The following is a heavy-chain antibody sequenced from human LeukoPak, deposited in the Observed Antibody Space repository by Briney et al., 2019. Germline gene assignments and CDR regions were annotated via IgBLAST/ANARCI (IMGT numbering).Heavy chain of an antibody. CDR2: INHSGST. V-gene: IGHV4-34*01. D-gene: IGHD3-10*01. J-gene: IGHJ5*02. CDR1: GGSFSGYY. Sequence: SETLSLTCAVYGGSFSGYYWSWIRQPPGKGLEWIGEINHSGSTNYNPSLKSRVTISVDTSKNQFSLKLSSVTAADTAVYYCARHEVRGNWFDPWGQGTLVTVSS. CDR3: ARHEVRGNWFDP.